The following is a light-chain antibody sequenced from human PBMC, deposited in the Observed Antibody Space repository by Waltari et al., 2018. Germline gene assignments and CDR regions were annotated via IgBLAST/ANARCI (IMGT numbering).Light chain of an antibody. CDR2: AGS. CDR1: QNSRSD. Sequence: DIQMTQSPSSLSASVGDRVTITCRASQNSRSDVNWYQQKPGEAPELLIYAGSTLHTGVPSRFAGSVSGTEFSLTISSLQPEDFATYYCQQGYITPVTFGGGTKVEVK. J-gene: IGKJ4*01. V-gene: IGKV1-39*01. CDR3: QQGYITPVT.